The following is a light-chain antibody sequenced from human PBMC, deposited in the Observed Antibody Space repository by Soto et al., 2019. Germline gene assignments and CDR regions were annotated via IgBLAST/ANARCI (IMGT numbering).Light chain of an antibody. V-gene: IGKV3-20*01. CDR3: QQYGSSRLT. CDR2: GAS. CDR1: QSVSSSS. Sequence: EILLTQSPGTLSLSPGERATLSCRASQSVSSSSLAWYQQKPGQAPRLLMYGASSRATGIPERFSGSGSGTDFTLTISRLAPEDFAVYYCQQYGSSRLTFGGGTKVDIK. J-gene: IGKJ4*01.